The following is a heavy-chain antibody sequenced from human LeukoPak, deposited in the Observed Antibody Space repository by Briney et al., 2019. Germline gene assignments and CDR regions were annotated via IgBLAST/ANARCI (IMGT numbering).Heavy chain of an antibody. CDR2: IYYSGGT. V-gene: IGHV4-59*08. D-gene: IGHD5-18*01. CDR1: GGSIISHY. CDR3: ARGGTPMAIFDY. Sequence: SETLSLTCTVSGGSIISHYWSWIRQPPGKGLEWIGYIYYSGGTNYNPSLKSRLTISVDTSKNQFSLKLSSVTAADTAVYYCARGGTPMAIFDYWGQGTLVTVSS. J-gene: IGHJ4*02.